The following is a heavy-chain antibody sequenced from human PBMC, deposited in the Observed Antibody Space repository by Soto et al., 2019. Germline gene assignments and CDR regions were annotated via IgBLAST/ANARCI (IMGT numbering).Heavy chain of an antibody. J-gene: IGHJ6*01. CDR3: ARFVRPCSGTTCYSRADV. CDR1: GSSESIHACY. D-gene: IGHD1-1*01. Sequence: RAVTHSHSGLFSGSSESIHACYLREMRESHGEGLEWIGFIYSSGSTNYNPSLKSRVTMSVDTSKNKFSLKLRSVIVADTAVYHCARFVRPCSGTTCYSRADVWGQGTTV. CDR2: IYSSGST. V-gene: IGHV4-61*08.